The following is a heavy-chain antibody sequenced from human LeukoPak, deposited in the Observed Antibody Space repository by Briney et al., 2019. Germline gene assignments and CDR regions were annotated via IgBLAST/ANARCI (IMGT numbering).Heavy chain of an antibody. CDR1: GFTFDDYA. Sequence: GGSLRLSCAASGFTFDDYAMHWVRQAPGKGLEWVSGISWNSGSIGYADSAKGRFTISRDNAKNSLYLQMNSLRAEDTALYYCAKGDSITMVRGAIDYWGQGTLVTVSS. CDR3: AKGDSITMVRGAIDY. D-gene: IGHD3-10*01. V-gene: IGHV3-9*01. CDR2: ISWNSGSI. J-gene: IGHJ4*02.